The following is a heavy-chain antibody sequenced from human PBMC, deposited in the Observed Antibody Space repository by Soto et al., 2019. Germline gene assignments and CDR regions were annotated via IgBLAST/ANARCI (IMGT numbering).Heavy chain of an antibody. D-gene: IGHD3-10*01. V-gene: IGHV4-59*08. Sequence: PSETLSLTCTVSGGSISSYYWSWIRQPPGKGLEWIGYIYYSGSTNYNPSLKSRVTISVDTSKNQFSLKLSSVTAADTAVYYCARSSSMTYYYGSGSTAYFDYWGQGPLVTVST. J-gene: IGHJ4*02. CDR2: IYYSGST. CDR3: ARSSSMTYYYGSGSTAYFDY. CDR1: GGSISSYY.